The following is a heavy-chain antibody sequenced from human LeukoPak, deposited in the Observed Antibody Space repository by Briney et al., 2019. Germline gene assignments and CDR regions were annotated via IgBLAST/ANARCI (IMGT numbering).Heavy chain of an antibody. CDR1: GFTFSNYG. CDR3: ASSSGSYYEE. V-gene: IGHV3-30*02. D-gene: IGHD1-26*01. Sequence: GGSLRLSCAASGFTFSNYGMHWVRQAPGKGLEWVAFIRYDGTNKYYTDSVKGRFTISRDNSKNTLYLQMNSLRAEDTAVYYCASSSGSYYEEWGQGTLVTVSS. J-gene: IGHJ4*02. CDR2: IRYDGTNK.